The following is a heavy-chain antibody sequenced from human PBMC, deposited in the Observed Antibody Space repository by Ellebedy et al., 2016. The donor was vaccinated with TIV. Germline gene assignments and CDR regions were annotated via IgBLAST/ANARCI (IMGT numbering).Heavy chain of an antibody. Sequence: SETLSLTXAVYGGSFSDYYWGWIRQPPGKGLEWIGEINHSGSTNYNPSLKSRVTMSVDTSKTQFSLELGSLTAADTALYYCARVGVPSAIGIRPYYYYYMDVWGKGTAVTVSS. J-gene: IGHJ6*03. V-gene: IGHV4-34*01. D-gene: IGHD2-21*02. CDR1: GGSFSDYY. CDR3: ARVGVPSAIGIRPYYYYYMDV. CDR2: INHSGST.